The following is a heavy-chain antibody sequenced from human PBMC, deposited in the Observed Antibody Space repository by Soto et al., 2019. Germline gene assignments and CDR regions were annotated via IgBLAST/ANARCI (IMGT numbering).Heavy chain of an antibody. CDR2: INHSGST. J-gene: IGHJ5*02. CDR3: ARGKKKWLVSWFDP. D-gene: IGHD6-19*01. V-gene: IGHV4-34*01. CDR1: GGSFSGYY. Sequence: SETLSLTCAVYGGSFSGYYCIFSRHPPGKGLEWIGEINHSGSTNYNPSLKSRVTISVDTSKNQFSLKLSSVTAADTAVYYCARGKKKWLVSWFDPWGRGTLVTVSS.